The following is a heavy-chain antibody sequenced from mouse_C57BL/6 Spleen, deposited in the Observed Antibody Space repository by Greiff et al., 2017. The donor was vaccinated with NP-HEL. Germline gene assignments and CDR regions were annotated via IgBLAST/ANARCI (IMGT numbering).Heavy chain of an antibody. J-gene: IGHJ1*03. CDR3: AIEGTGDWYFDV. CDR1: GYTFTSYW. V-gene: IGHV1-74*01. Sequence: QVQLKQPGAELVKPGASVKVSCKASGYTFTSYWMHWVKQRPGQGLEWIGRIHPSDSDTNYNQKFKGKATLTVDKSSSTAYMQLSSLTSEDSAVYYCAIEGTGDWYFDVWGTGTTVTVSS. CDR2: IHPSDSDT. D-gene: IGHD4-1*01.